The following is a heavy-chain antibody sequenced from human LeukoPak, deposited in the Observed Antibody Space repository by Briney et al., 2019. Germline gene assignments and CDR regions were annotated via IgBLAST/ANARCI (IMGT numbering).Heavy chain of an antibody. J-gene: IGHJ4*02. D-gene: IGHD1-1*01. Sequence: PSETLSLTCTVSGGSISSYYWSWIRQPPGKGLEWIGYIYYSGSTNYNPSLKSRVTISVDTSKNQFSLKLSSVTAADTAVYYCARVNDGWAFDYWGQGTLVTVSS. V-gene: IGHV4-59*12. CDR2: IYYSGST. CDR3: ARVNDGWAFDY. CDR1: GGSISSYY.